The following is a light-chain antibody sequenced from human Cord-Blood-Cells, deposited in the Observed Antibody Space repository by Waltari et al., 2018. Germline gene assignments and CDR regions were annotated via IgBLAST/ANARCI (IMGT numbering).Light chain of an antibody. J-gene: IGKJ3*01. V-gene: IGKV3-11*01. CDR2: DAS. CDR1: QSVSSY. CDR3: QQRSNWPRT. Sequence: EIVLTQSPATLSLSPGERATLSCRASQSVSSYLALYQQKPGQAPRLLIYDASNRTTGIHARFSCGGSGTDFTLASSGLAPEDFAVYYCQQRSNWPRTFGPGTKVDIK.